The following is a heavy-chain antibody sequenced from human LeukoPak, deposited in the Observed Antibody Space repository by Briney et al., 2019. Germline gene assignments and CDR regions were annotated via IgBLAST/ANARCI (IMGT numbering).Heavy chain of an antibody. Sequence: GGSLRLSCAASGFTFSSYSMNWVRQAPGKGLEWVSSISSSSSYIYYADSVKGRFTISRDNAKNSLYLQMNSLRAGDTAVYYCARVRTYGYTYAFDIWGQGTMVTVSS. V-gene: IGHV3-21*01. CDR3: ARVRTYGYTYAFDI. CDR1: GFTFSSYS. J-gene: IGHJ3*02. CDR2: ISSSSSYI. D-gene: IGHD5-18*01.